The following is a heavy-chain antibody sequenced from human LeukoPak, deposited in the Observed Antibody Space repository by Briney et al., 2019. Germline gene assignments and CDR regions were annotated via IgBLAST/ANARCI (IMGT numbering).Heavy chain of an antibody. CDR1: GFTFSSYS. J-gene: IGHJ6*03. D-gene: IGHD4-17*01. CDR2: ISSSSSTI. CDR3: ASPKGFYGDYSNYYYYMDV. V-gene: IGHV3-48*01. Sequence: GGSLRLSCAASGFTFSSYSMNWVRQAPGKGLEWVSYISSSSSTIYYADSVKGRFTISRDNAKNSLYLQMNSLRAEDTAVYYCASPKGFYGDYSNYYYYMDVWGKGTTVTVS.